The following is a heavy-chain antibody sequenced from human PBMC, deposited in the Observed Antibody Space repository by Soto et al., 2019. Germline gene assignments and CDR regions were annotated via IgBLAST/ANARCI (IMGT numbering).Heavy chain of an antibody. CDR1: GGTFSSYA. Sequence: ASVKVSCKASGGTFSSYAISWVRQAPGQGLEWMGGIIPIFGTANYAQKFQGRVTITADESTSTAYMELSSLRSEDTAVYYCARVIGYSGSSRPLPIHEGYWGQGTLVTVSS. J-gene: IGHJ4*02. V-gene: IGHV1-69*01. CDR3: ARVIGYSGSSRPLPIHEGY. D-gene: IGHD3-9*01. CDR2: IIPIFGTA.